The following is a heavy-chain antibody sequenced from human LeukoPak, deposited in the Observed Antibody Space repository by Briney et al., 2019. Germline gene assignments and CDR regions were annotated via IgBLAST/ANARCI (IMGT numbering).Heavy chain of an antibody. Sequence: SETLSLTCTVSGGSISSGGYYWSWIRQHPGKGLEWIGYIYYSGSTYYNPSLKSRVTISVDTSKNQFSLKLSSVTAADTAVYHCARGLVGGSYPFDYWGQGTLVTSPQ. D-gene: IGHD1-26*01. J-gene: IGHJ4*02. CDR2: IYYSGST. CDR3: ARGLVGGSYPFDY. V-gene: IGHV4-31*03. CDR1: GGSISSGGYY.